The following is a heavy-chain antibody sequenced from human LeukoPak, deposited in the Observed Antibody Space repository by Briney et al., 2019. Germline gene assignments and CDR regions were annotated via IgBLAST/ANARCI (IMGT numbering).Heavy chain of an antibody. CDR2: IRYDGSRK. V-gene: IGHV3-30*02. J-gene: IGHJ6*03. Sequence: PGRSLRLSCAASGFTFSSYGMHWVRQAPGKGLEWVAFIRYDGSRKYYADSLKGRFTISRDNSKNTLYLEMNSLRAEDTAVYFCARDYCSGGSCFGLHYYYYMDVWGKGATVTVSS. D-gene: IGHD2-15*01. CDR1: GFTFSSYG. CDR3: ARDYCSGGSCFGLHYYYYMDV.